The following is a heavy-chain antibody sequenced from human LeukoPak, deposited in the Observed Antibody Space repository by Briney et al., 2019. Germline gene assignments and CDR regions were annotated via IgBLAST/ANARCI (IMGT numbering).Heavy chain of an antibody. Sequence: GGSLRLSCAASGFTFSSYSMNWVRQAPGKGLEWVSYISSSSSTIYYADSVKGRFTISRDNAKNSLYLQMNSLRAEDTAVYYCARDQEGDYGDYEYFDYWGQGTLVTVSS. CDR1: GFTFSSYS. CDR2: ISSSSSTI. V-gene: IGHV3-48*04. CDR3: ARDQEGDYGDYEYFDY. J-gene: IGHJ4*02. D-gene: IGHD4-17*01.